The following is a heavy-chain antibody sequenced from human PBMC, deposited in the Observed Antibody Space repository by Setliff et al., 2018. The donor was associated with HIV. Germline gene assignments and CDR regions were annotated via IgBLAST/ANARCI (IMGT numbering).Heavy chain of an antibody. CDR2: IIPIFGTA. CDR1: GDTFSSYA. D-gene: IGHD7-27*01. J-gene: IGHJ3*02. CDR3: ARGLTDRGDAFDI. V-gene: IGHV1-69*06. Sequence: SVKVSCKASGDTFSSYAISWVRQAPGQGLEWMGRIIPIFGTANYAQKFQGRVTITADKSTSTAYMELSSLRSEDTAVYYCARGLTDRGDAFDIWGQGTMVTVSS.